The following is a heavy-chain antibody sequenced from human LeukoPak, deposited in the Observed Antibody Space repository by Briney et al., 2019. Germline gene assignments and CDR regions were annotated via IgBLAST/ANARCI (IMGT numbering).Heavy chain of an antibody. Sequence: SETLSLTCTVSGGSISNYYWSWIRQPAGKGLEWIGRLYIGRSTDYNPSLKSRVTMSIDTSKNQFSLKLSSVTAADTAVYYCARQGPSRYFDWLPFDYWGQGTLVTVSS. V-gene: IGHV4-4*07. J-gene: IGHJ4*02. CDR1: GGSISNYY. D-gene: IGHD3-9*01. CDR3: ARQGPSRYFDWLPFDY. CDR2: LYIGRST.